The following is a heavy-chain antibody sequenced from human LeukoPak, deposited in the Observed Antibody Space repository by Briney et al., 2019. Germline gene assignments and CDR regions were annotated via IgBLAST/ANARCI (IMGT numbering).Heavy chain of an antibody. Sequence: GASVKVSCKASGYTFTSYDINWVRQATGQGLEWMGWINPNSGGTNYAQKFQGRVTMTRDTSISTAYMELSRLRSGDTAVYYCARVLQTDDAFDIWGQGTMVTVSS. CDR2: INPNSGGT. D-gene: IGHD1-1*01. CDR3: ARVLQTDDAFDI. CDR1: GYTFTSYD. V-gene: IGHV1-2*02. J-gene: IGHJ3*02.